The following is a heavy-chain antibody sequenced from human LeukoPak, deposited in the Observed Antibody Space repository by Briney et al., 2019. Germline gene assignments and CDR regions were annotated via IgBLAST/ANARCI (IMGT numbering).Heavy chain of an antibody. J-gene: IGHJ4*02. CDR1: GGSFSGYY. CDR3: ARGRGIFGVVTPYYFDY. V-gene: IGHV4-34*01. CDR2: INHSGST. D-gene: IGHD3-3*01. Sequence: PSETLSLTCAVYGGSFSGYYWSWIRQPPGKVLEWIGEINHSGSTNYNPSLKSRVTISVDTSKNQFSLKLSSVTAADTAVYYCARGRGIFGVVTPYYFDYWGQGTLVTVSS.